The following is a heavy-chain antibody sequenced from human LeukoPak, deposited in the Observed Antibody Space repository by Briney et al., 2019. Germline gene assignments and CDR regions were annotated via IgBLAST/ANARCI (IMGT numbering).Heavy chain of an antibody. Sequence: GGSLRLSCAASGFTFSSYWMSWVRQAPGKGLEWVSCISSSSSYIYYADSVKGRFTISRDNAKNSLYLQMNSLRAEDTAVYYCARPNCSGGSCFPDAFDIWGQGTMVTVSS. CDR1: GFTFSSYW. CDR2: ISSSSSYI. CDR3: ARPNCSGGSCFPDAFDI. D-gene: IGHD2-15*01. V-gene: IGHV3-21*01. J-gene: IGHJ3*02.